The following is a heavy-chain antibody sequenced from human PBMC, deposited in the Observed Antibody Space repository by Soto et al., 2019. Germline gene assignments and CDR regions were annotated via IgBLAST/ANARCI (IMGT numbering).Heavy chain of an antibody. CDR2: IYYSGST. CDR1: GGSISSSSYY. Sequence: TSETLSLTCTFSGGSISSSSYYWGWIRQPPGKGLEWIGSIYYSGSTYYNPSLKSRVTISVDTSKNQFSLKLSSVTAADTAVYYCARLRDYYDSSGYYYFDYWGQGTLVTVSS. CDR3: ARLRDYYDSSGYYYFDY. J-gene: IGHJ4*02. D-gene: IGHD3-22*01. V-gene: IGHV4-39*01.